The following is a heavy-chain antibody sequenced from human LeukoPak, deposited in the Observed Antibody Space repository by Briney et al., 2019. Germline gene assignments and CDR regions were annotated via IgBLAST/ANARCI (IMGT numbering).Heavy chain of an antibody. CDR3: AREGDFGEIDFDY. D-gene: IGHD3-10*01. CDR2: IWYDGSNK. J-gene: IGHJ4*02. Sequence: PGGSLRLSCAASGFTFSSYGMHWVRQAPGKGLEWVAVIWYDGSNKYYADSVKRRFTISRDNSKNTLYLQMNSLRAEDTAVYYCAREGDFGEIDFDYWGQGTLVTVSS. CDR1: GFTFSSYG. V-gene: IGHV3-33*01.